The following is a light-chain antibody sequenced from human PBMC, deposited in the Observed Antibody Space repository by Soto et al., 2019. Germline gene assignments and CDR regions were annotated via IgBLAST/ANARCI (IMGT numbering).Light chain of an antibody. CDR2: AAS. CDR1: QSISSY. J-gene: IGKJ3*01. V-gene: IGKV1-39*01. CDR3: QQSYSTPLI. Sequence: DIQMTQSPSSLSASVGDRVTITCRASQSISSYLNWYQQKPGKAPKLLIYAASSLQSGVPARFSGSGSGTDLTLTISSLQHEHFATYYCQQSYSTPLIFGPGTKVDIK.